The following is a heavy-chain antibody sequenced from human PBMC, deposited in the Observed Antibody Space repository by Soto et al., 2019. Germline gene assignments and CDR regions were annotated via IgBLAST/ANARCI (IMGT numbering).Heavy chain of an antibody. CDR2: IYYSGST. Sequence: QVQLQESGPGLVKPSETLSLTCTVSGGSISSYCWSWIRQPPGKGLEWIGYIYYSGSTDYNPSLKSRVTISVDTSKNQFSLKLSSVTAADTAVYYCARRYGLGSFDYWGQGTLVTVSS. J-gene: IGHJ4*02. D-gene: IGHD3-10*01. V-gene: IGHV4-59*08. CDR3: ARRYGLGSFDY. CDR1: GGSISSYC.